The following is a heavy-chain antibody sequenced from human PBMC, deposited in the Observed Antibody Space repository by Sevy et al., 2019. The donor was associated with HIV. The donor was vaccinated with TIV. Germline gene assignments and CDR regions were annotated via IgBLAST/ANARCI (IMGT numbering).Heavy chain of an antibody. V-gene: IGHV3-23*01. CDR1: GFTFSKYS. J-gene: IGHJ4*02. CDR2: LSFGCGEI. D-gene: IGHD2-8*01. Sequence: GGSLRLSCAASGFTFSKYSMSWVRQPPGQGLEWVSTLSFGCGEINYADSVKGRFTISRDNSKSSVYLQMNNLRPEDTDVYYCAREGCTKPHDYWGQRTLVTVSS. CDR3: AREGCTKPHDY.